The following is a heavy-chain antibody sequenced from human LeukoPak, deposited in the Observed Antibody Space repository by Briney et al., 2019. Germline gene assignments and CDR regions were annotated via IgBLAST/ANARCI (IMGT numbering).Heavy chain of an antibody. V-gene: IGHV4-59*01. CDR1: GGSISSYY. Sequence: SETLSLTCTVSGGSISSYYWSWILQPPGEGLEWIGYIYYSGSTNYNPSLKSRVTISVDTSKNQFSLKLSSVTAADTAVYYCARAPRCSSTSCYVGVRYFDYWGQGTLVTVSS. CDR3: ARAPRCSSTSCYVGVRYFDY. D-gene: IGHD2-2*01. CDR2: IYYSGST. J-gene: IGHJ4*02.